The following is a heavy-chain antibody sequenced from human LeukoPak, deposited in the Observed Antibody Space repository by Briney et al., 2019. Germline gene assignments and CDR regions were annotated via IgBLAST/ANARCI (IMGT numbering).Heavy chain of an antibody. CDR3: AKDSHPGSGSYYKGNFDY. CDR1: GFTVSSNY. V-gene: IGHV3-53*05. CDR2: IYSGGST. D-gene: IGHD3-10*01. Sequence: GGSLRLSCAASGFTVSSNYMSWVRQAPGKGLEWVSVIYSGGSTYYADFVKGRFTISRDNAENSLYLQMNSLRAEDTALYYCAKDSHPGSGSYYKGNFDYWGQGTLVTVSS. J-gene: IGHJ4*01.